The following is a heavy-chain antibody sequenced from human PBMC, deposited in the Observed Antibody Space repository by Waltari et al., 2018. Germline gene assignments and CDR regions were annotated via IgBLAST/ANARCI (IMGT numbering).Heavy chain of an antibody. Sequence: QVQLQESGPGLVKPSETLSLTCTVSGGSISSYYWSWIRQPPGKGLEWIGYIYYSGSTNYNPSLKSRVTISVDTSKNQFSLKLSSVTAADTAVYYCASTALGKYYFDYWGQGTLVTVSS. CDR1: GGSISSYY. J-gene: IGHJ4*02. CDR2: IYYSGST. D-gene: IGHD5-18*01. CDR3: ASTALGKYYFDY. V-gene: IGHV4-59*01.